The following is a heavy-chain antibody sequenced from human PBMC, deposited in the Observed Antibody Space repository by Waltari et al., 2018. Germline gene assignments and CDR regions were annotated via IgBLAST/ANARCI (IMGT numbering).Heavy chain of an antibody. CDR3: GADLGTQWLTHPIQY. D-gene: IGHD6-19*01. J-gene: IGHJ4*02. V-gene: IGHV1-69*04. Sequence: QVHLEQSETAVKKPGSSVKVSCKASGGTFNNHAVRWVRQAPGQGLEWPGRTHPTFGIGNYAQKFQGRVTSTADKSTATAYMELNGLTSEDTAVYYCGADLGTQWLTHPIQYWGQGTLLTVSS. CDR2: THPTFGIG. CDR1: GGTFNNHA.